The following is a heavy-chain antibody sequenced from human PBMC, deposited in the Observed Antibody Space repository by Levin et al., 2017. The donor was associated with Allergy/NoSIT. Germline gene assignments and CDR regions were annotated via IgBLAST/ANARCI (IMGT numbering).Heavy chain of an antibody. J-gene: IGHJ4*02. CDR1: GFTLSSHW. CDR3: TRRTREVWFGDDDYFDH. Sequence: GESLKISCAASGFTLSSHWMHWVRQAPGKGLVWVSRISGDGTRTSYADSVRGRFTISRDNAKNTLYLQINRLRVEGTAVYFCTRRTREVWFGDDDYFDHWGQGILVSVSS. CDR2: ISGDGTRT. D-gene: IGHD3-10*01. V-gene: IGHV3-74*01.